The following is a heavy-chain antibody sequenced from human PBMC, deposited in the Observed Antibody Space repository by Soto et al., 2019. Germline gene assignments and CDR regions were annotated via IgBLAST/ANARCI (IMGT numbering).Heavy chain of an antibody. CDR3: ARHGVTVTTSKVERPQPTYNWFDP. V-gene: IGHV4-39*01. CDR2: IYYSGST. D-gene: IGHD4-4*01. Sequence: SETLSLTCTVSGGSISSSSYYWGWIRQPPGKGLEWIGSIYYSGSTYYNPSLKSRVTISVDTSKNQFSLKLSSVTAADTAVYYCARHGVTVTTSKVERPQPTYNWFDPWGQGTLVTVSS. J-gene: IGHJ5*02. CDR1: GGSISSSSYY.